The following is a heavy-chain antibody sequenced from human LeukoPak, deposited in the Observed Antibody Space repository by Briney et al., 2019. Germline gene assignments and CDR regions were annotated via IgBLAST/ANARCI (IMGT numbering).Heavy chain of an antibody. J-gene: IGHJ6*02. CDR2: ISGRSTYI. V-gene: IGHV3-21*01. Sequence: GGSLRLSCAASRFTFIGYTMNWVRQAPGKGLEWVSSISGRSTYIYYAESVKGRFTISRDNAKNSLYLQMNSLRAEDTAAYYCARFGVPYGVDVWGQGTTVTVSS. CDR3: ARFGVPYGVDV. D-gene: IGHD3-16*01. CDR1: RFTFIGYT.